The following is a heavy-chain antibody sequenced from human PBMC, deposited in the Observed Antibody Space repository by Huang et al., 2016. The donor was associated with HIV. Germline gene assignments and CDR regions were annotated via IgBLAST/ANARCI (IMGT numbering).Heavy chain of an antibody. V-gene: IGHV1-18*01. Sequence: QIQLMQPGPELKQPGAPVKVSCKASGYTFTSYGITWVRQAPGQGPEWMGLISASSGDTEYAQKCQGRVTLTTDTSTNIAYMELRSLRSDDTAKYYCARDPKYHRIGYYRQRRGIDIWGQGTMVIVSS. D-gene: IGHD3-22*01. J-gene: IGHJ3*02. CDR3: ARDPKYHRIGYYRQRRGIDI. CDR2: ISASSGDT. CDR1: GYTFTSYG.